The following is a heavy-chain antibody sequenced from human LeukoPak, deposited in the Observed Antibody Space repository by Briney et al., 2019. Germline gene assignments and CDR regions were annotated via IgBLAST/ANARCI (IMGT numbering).Heavy chain of an antibody. D-gene: IGHD2-2*01. Sequence: AWCLRLSCAASGFTFSSYSMNWVRQAAGKVRGCVSSIRIISTHKYYADSVKGRFTISRDNAKNTLYLQMNSLRAEDTAVYYCARDRTASAVLPGDWGQGALVTVAS. J-gene: IGHJ4*02. CDR2: IRIISTHK. CDR3: ARDRTASAVLPGD. V-gene: IGHV3-21*01. CDR1: GFTFSSYS.